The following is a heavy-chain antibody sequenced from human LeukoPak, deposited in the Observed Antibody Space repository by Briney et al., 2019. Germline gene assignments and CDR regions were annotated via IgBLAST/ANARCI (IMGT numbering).Heavy chain of an antibody. CDR3: AKKVGGVYAFDI. CDR1: GFTFNNYG. Sequence: RGSLRLSRAASGFTFNNYGMNWVRQAPGKGLEWVSGISGPGGNTYYADSVKGRFTISRDNSKNTLYLQMNSLRAEDTAVYYCAKKVGGVYAFDIWGQGTMVTVSS. D-gene: IGHD3-16*01. CDR2: ISGPGGNT. J-gene: IGHJ3*02. V-gene: IGHV3-23*01.